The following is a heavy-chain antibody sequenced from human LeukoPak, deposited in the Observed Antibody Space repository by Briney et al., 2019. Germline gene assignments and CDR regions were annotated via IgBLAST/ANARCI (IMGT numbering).Heavy chain of an antibody. Sequence: SQTLSLTCALSGDSVSSNSAAWNWIRQSPSRGLEWLGRTYYRSKWYNDYEVSVKSRISIIPDTSKNHFSLQLNSVTPDDTAVYYCARDRLWVMDYWGQGTLVTVSS. CDR2: TYYRSKWYN. D-gene: IGHD3-16*01. V-gene: IGHV6-1*01. CDR1: GDSVSSNSAA. J-gene: IGHJ4*02. CDR3: ARDRLWVMDY.